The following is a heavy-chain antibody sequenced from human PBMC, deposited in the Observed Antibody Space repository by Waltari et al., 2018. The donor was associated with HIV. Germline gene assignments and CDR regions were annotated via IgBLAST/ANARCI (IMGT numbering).Heavy chain of an antibody. CDR2: VWKDGSNK. Sequence: QVQLVESGGGVVQPGRSLRLSCAASGFTGRHLGMTWGRQAPGKGLEWVAVVWKDGSNKYYGDSVKGRFTISRDNSKNTLELQMNSLRAEDTAVYYCARDVQGYCAGERCFYGMDVWGQGTTVTVSS. J-gene: IGHJ6*02. D-gene: IGHD2-8*02. V-gene: IGHV3-33*01. CDR1: GFTGRHLG. CDR3: ARDVQGYCAGERCFYGMDV.